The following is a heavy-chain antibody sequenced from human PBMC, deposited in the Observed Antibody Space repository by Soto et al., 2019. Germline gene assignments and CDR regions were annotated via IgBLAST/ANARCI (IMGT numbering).Heavy chain of an antibody. CDR3: ATGVDIVATTNFDY. V-gene: IGHV3-30*03. CDR1: GFTFSSYG. D-gene: IGHD5-12*01. J-gene: IGHJ4*02. Sequence: VQLVESGGGVVQPGRSLRLSCAASGFTFSSYGMHWVRQAPGKGLEWVAVISYDGSNKYYADYVKGRFTISRDNSKNTLYLQMNSLRAEDTAVYYCATGVDIVATTNFDYWGQGPWSPSPQ. CDR2: ISYDGSNK.